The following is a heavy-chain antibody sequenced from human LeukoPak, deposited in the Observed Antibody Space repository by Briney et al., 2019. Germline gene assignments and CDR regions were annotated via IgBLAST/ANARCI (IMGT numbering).Heavy chain of an antibody. CDR1: GHTFTSYY. CDR2: INPSGGST. V-gene: IGHV1-46*01. CDR3: ARGSYSNYAFDY. J-gene: IGHJ4*02. D-gene: IGHD4-11*01. Sequence: ASVKVSCKASGHTFTSYYMHWVRQAPGQGLEWMGIINPSGGSTSYAQKFQGRVTMTRDTSTSTVYMELSSLRSEDTAVYYRARGSYSNYAFDYWGQGTLVTVSS.